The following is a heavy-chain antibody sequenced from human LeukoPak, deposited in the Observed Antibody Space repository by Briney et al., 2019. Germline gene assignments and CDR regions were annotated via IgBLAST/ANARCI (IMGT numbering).Heavy chain of an antibody. Sequence: GGSLRLSCAASGFTFSSYSMNWVRQAPGKGLEWVSSISSSSYIYYADSVKGRFTISRDNAKNSLYLQMNSLRAEDTAVYYCARISGSGSLGGSDYWGQGTLVTVSS. D-gene: IGHD1-26*01. V-gene: IGHV3-21*01. J-gene: IGHJ4*02. CDR2: ISSSSYI. CDR3: ARISGSGSLGGSDY. CDR1: GFTFSSYS.